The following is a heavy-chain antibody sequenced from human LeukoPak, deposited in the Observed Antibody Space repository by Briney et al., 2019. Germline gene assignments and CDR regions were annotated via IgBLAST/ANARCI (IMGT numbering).Heavy chain of an antibody. CDR3: AIVSMIVDQRGVEFDY. J-gene: IGHJ4*02. CDR2: INPNSGGT. Sequence: RASVKVSCKASGYSFTGYYMHWVRQAPGQGLEWMGWINPNSGGTNYAQKFQGRVTMTRDTSISTAYMELRSLRSDDTAVYYCAIVSMIVDQRGVEFDYWGQGTLVTVSS. V-gene: IGHV1-2*02. CDR1: GYSFTGYY. D-gene: IGHD3-22*01.